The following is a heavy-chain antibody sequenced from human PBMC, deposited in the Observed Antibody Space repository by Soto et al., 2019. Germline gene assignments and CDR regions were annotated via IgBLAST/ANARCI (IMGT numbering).Heavy chain of an antibody. V-gene: IGHV4-34*01. J-gene: IGHJ5*02. CDR3: ATMNWNHNLFDP. Sequence: PSGTLSLTCAAFGGSFSGYYWSWIRQPPGKGLEWVGEINHRGSTNYNPSLKSRVTMSVDTSKNQFSLKLTSMTAADTAVYYCATMNWNHNLFDPWGQGTLVTVSS. CDR2: INHRGST. CDR1: GGSFSGYY. D-gene: IGHD1-1*01.